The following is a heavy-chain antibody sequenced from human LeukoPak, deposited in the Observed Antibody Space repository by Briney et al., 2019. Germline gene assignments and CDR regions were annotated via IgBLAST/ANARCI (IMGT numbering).Heavy chain of an antibody. D-gene: IGHD6-13*01. CDR2: ISYDGSNK. J-gene: IGHJ4*02. Sequence: GGSLRLSCAASGLTFSSYGMHWVRQAPGKGLEGVAVISYDGSNKYYADSVKGRFTISRDNSKNTLYLQMNSLRAEDTAVYYCAKDSIAAAGGFDYWGQGTLVTVSS. V-gene: IGHV3-30*18. CDR1: GLTFSSYG. CDR3: AKDSIAAAGGFDY.